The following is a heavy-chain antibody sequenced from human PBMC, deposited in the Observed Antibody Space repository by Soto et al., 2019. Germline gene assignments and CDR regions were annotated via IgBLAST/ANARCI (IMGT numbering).Heavy chain of an antibody. J-gene: IGHJ4*02. CDR3: STYVSFWGSDRYIWAY. D-gene: IGHD3-16*02. CDR1: GFTFDKAW. CDR2: IKCKSDGGTT. V-gene: IGHV3-15*01. Sequence: PGGSLRLSCVASGFTFDKAWMSWVHQAPGKGLEWVARIKCKSDGGTTGYAVPVEGRFTISTDDSKNTVYLQMDSLKTEDTAVYYCSTYVSFWGSDRYIWAYWGQGTVVPVSS.